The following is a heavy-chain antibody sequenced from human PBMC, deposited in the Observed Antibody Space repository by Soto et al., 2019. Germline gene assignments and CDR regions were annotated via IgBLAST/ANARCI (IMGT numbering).Heavy chain of an antibody. V-gene: IGHV3-30*03. J-gene: IGHJ4*02. CDR2: ISYDGSNK. CDR3: ARYSGKYQGPIDY. D-gene: IGHD1-26*01. Sequence: QVQLVESGGGVVQPGRSLRLSCAASGVTFSHYGIHWVRQAPGKGLEWVAVISYDGSNKHYADSVKGRFTVSRDNSKNTLYLQLNSLRAEDTAVSFCARYSGKYQGPIDYWGQGTLVTVSS. CDR1: GVTFSHYG.